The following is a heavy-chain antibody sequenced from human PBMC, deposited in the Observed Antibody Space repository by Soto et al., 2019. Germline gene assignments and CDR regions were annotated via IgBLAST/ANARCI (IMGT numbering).Heavy chain of an antibody. V-gene: IGHV2-5*02. J-gene: IGHJ3*02. Sequence: QITLKESGPTLVKPTQTLTLTCTFSGFSLSTSGVGVCWIRQPPGKALEWLALIYWDDDKRYSPSLKSRRTNTKDTSKNQVVLTRTNMDPVDTATYYCAHGQKHGFSSGARGGAFDIWGQGTMVTVSS. D-gene: IGHD6-19*01. CDR2: IYWDDDK. CDR3: AHGQKHGFSSGARGGAFDI. CDR1: GFSLSTSGVG.